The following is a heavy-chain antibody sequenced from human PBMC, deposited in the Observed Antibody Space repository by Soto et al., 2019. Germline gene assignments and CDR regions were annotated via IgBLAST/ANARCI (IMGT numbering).Heavy chain of an antibody. CDR1: GGSISSYY. V-gene: IGHV4-59*08. J-gene: IGHJ4*02. D-gene: IGHD6-19*01. CDR2: IYYSGST. CDR3: AGANLAVANFDY. Sequence: QVQLQESGPGLVKPSETLSLTCTVSGGSISSYYWSWIRQPPGKGLEWIGYIYYSGSTNYNPSLKSRVTVSVDISKNPSTLKLSSVTAADTAVYYCAGANLAVANFDYWGQGTLVAVSS.